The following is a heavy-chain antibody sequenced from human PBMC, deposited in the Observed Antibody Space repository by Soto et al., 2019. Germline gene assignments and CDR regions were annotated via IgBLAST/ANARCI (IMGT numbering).Heavy chain of an antibody. D-gene: IGHD7-27*01. Sequence: WGSLRLSCAASGFSFINYAMIWCRHAPGKGREWVSGISGGAGTIYYTESLRCRFTISRDNSQNTLYLQMNSLRAEDTAIYYCANWGKSGSDYWGQGTRVTVSS. CDR1: GFSFINYA. CDR3: ANWGKSGSDY. J-gene: IGHJ4*02. CDR2: ISGGAGTI. V-gene: IGHV3-23*01.